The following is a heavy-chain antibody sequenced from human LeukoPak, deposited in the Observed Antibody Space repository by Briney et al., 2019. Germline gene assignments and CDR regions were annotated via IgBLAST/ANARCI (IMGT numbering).Heavy chain of an antibody. CDR2: IRSGGST. V-gene: IGHV3-53*05. CDR1: GFTVSSSY. D-gene: IGHD6-13*01. J-gene: IGHJ4*02. CDR3: ASYSSSLYYFDY. Sequence: GGSLRLSCAASGFTVSSSYMTWVRQAPGKGLEWVSVIRSGGSTVYADSVKGRFTISRDNSKNTLYLQMNSLRAEDTAVYYCASYSSSLYYFDYWGQGTLVTVSS.